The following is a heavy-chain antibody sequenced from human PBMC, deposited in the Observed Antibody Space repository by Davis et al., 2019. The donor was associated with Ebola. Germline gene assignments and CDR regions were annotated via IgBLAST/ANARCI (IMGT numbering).Heavy chain of an antibody. D-gene: IGHD6-13*01. CDR2: IYPGDSDT. CDR1: GYSFTSYW. J-gene: IGHJ6*02. Sequence: GESLKISCQGSGYSFTSYWIGWVRQMPGKGLEWMGIIYPGDSDTRYSPSFQGQVTISADKSISTAYLQWSSLKASDTAMYYCATSGSKQQLANYYYGMDVWGQGTTVTVSS. V-gene: IGHV5-51*01. CDR3: ATSGSKQQLANYYYGMDV.